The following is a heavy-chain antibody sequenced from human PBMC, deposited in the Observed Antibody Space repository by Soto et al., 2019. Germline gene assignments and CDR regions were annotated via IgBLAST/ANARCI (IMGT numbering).Heavy chain of an antibody. CDR2: IYYSGST. Sequence: QVQLQESGPGLVKPSQTLSLTCTVSGGSISSGDYYWSWIRQPPGKGLEWIGYIYYSGSTYYNPSLKSRVTISVDTSQSQFSLKLSSVTAADTAVYYCARGPSKRGGESCGGDCYPVDYWGQGTLVTVSS. CDR3: ARGPSKRGGESCGGDCYPVDY. V-gene: IGHV4-30-4*01. CDR1: GGSISSGDYY. D-gene: IGHD2-21*02. J-gene: IGHJ4*02.